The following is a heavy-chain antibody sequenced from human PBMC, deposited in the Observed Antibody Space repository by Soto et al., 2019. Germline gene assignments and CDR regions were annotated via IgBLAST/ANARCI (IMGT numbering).Heavy chain of an antibody. V-gene: IGHV4-34*01. CDR2: INHSGST. CDR3: ARARKKVLRYFGRGGGMDV. Sequence: QVQLQQWGAGLLKPSETLSLTCAVYGGSFSGYYWSWIRQPPGKGLEWIGEINHSGSTNYNPSLKSRVTISVDTSKNQFSLKLSSVTAADTAVYYCARARKKVLRYFGRGGGMDVWGQGTTVTVSS. D-gene: IGHD3-9*01. J-gene: IGHJ6*02. CDR1: GGSFSGYY.